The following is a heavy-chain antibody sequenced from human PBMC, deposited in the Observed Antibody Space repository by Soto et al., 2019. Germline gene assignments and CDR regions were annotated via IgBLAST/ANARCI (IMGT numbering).Heavy chain of an antibody. CDR3: ARTSYYDSSGYYGMDV. D-gene: IGHD3-22*01. J-gene: IGHJ6*02. CDR1: AGSISSSNW. CDR2: IYHSGST. V-gene: IGHV4-4*02. Sequence: QVQLQESGPGLVKPSGTLSLTCAVSAGSISSSNWWTWVRQSPGKGLEWIGEIYHSGSTNYNPSLKSRVTIAVDKSTNQFSLKLTSVTAADTAVYYCARTSYYDSSGYYGMDVWGQGTTVTVSS.